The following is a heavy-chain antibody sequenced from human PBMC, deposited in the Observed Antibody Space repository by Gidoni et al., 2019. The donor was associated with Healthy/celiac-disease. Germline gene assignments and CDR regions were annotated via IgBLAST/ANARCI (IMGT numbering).Heavy chain of an antibody. CDR2: IIPIFGTA. D-gene: IGHD3-22*01. V-gene: IGHV1-69*01. J-gene: IGHJ4*02. CDR1: GGTFSSYA. CDR3: ARGENYYDSSGYSNFDY. Sequence: QVQLVQSGAEVKKPGSSVKVSCKASGGTFSSYAISWVRQAPGQGLEWMGGIIPIFGTANYAQKFQGRVTITADESTSTAYMELSSLRSEDTAVYYCARGENYYDSSGYSNFDYWGQGTLVTVSS.